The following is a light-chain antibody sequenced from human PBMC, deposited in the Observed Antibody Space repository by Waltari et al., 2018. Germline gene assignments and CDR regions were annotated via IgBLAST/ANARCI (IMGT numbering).Light chain of an antibody. J-gene: IGLJ2*01. V-gene: IGLV3-25*03. Sequence: SYELTQPPSVSVSPGQTARITCSGDALPRQYSFWYQQRSGQAPVLVIYKDTGRPSGIPERFSGSSSGTRVTLTISGVQAQDEADYYCQSTDNSGTYVVFGGGTKLTVL. CDR3: QSTDNSGTYVV. CDR1: ALPRQY. CDR2: KDT.